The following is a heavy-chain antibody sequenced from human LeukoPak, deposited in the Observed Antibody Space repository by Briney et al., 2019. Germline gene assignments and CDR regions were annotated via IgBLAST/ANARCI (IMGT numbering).Heavy chain of an antibody. Sequence: GGSLRLSCAASGFTVSSNYMSWVRQAPGKGLEWVSAISGSGGSTYYADSVKGRFTISRDNSKNTLYLQMNSLRAEDTAVYYCAKSCYGPLIGFDIWGQGTMVTVSS. V-gene: IGHV3-23*01. CDR2: ISGSGGST. D-gene: IGHD2-2*01. CDR1: GFTVSSNY. CDR3: AKSCYGPLIGFDI. J-gene: IGHJ3*02.